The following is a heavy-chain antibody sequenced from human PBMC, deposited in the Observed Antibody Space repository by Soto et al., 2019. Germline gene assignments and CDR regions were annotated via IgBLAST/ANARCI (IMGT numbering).Heavy chain of an antibody. V-gene: IGHV3-23*01. CDR3: AKDSYCTNGVCYTVGIDY. D-gene: IGHD2-8*01. CDR1: GFTFSSYA. CDR2: ISGSGGST. Sequence: LRLSCAASGFTFSSYAMSWVRQAPGKGLEWVSAISGSGGSTYYADSVKGRFTISRDNSKNTLYLQMNSLRAEDTAVYYCAKDSYCTNGVCYTVGIDYWGQGTLVTVSS. J-gene: IGHJ4*02.